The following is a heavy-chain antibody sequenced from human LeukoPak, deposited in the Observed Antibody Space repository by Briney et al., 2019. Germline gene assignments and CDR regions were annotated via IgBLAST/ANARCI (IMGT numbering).Heavy chain of an antibody. CDR1: GYTFTSYY. D-gene: IGHD1-26*01. CDR2: INPSGGST. CDR3: ASDAMGATHSRGWFDP. J-gene: IGHJ5*02. Sequence: ASVKVSCKASGYTFTSYYMHWVRQAPGQGLEWMGIINPSGGSTSYAQKFQGRVTMTRDMSTSTVYMELSSLRSEDTAVYYCASDAMGATHSRGWFDPWGQGTLVTVSS. V-gene: IGHV1-46*01.